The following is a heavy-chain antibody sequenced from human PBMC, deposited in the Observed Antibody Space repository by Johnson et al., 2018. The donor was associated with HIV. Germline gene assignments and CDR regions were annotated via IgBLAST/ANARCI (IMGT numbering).Heavy chain of an antibody. CDR3: AREYCSSTSCRDAFDI. CDR2: INWNAGST. V-gene: IGHV3-20*04. Sequence: VQLVESGGGVVQPGRSLRLSCAASGFTFDDYGMSWVRQPPGKGLEWVSGINWNAGSTGYADSVKGRFTISRDNAKNSLNLQMNSLRAEDTALYYCAREYCSSTSCRDAFDIWGQGTMVTVSS. D-gene: IGHD2-2*01. J-gene: IGHJ3*02. CDR1: GFTFDDYG.